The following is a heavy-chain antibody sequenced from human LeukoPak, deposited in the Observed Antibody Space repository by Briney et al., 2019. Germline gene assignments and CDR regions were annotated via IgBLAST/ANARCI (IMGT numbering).Heavy chain of an antibody. V-gene: IGHV4-39*01. Sequence: SENLSLTYTVSGGFISSSNYYWDWIRQPPGKGLGWIGSIYYGGNTYYNPSLKGRVTISVDTSKNQFSLKLTSVTAADTALYYCARRGSLHSPANPWGQGTLVTVSS. CDR1: GGFISSSNYY. J-gene: IGHJ5*02. CDR2: IYYGGNT. D-gene: IGHD4-23*01. CDR3: ARRGSLHSPANP.